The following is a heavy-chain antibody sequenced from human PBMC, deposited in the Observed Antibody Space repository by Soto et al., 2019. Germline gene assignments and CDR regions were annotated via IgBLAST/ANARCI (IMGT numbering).Heavy chain of an antibody. CDR2: INHSGST. CDR3: ARSEIYPHYYYGMDV. CDR1: GGSFSGYY. Sequence: SETLSLTCGVYGGSFSGYYWSWIRQPPGKGLEWIGEINHSGSTNYNPSLKSRVTISVDTSKNQFSLKLSSVTAADTAVYYCARSEIYPHYYYGMDVWGQGTTVTVSS. J-gene: IGHJ6*02. V-gene: IGHV4-34*01.